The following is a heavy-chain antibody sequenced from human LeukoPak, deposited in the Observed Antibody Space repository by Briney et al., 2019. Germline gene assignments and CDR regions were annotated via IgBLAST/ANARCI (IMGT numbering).Heavy chain of an antibody. CDR3: ATGSYDWDAYDY. D-gene: IGHD3-16*01. J-gene: IGHJ4*02. Sequence: ASVNVSFKVSGYTLTELSMHWVRQAPGKGVEGMGGFDPEDGETIYVQKFQGRLTMTRDTSTSTVYMKLSSLRSENTADYFCATGSYDWDAYDYWGQGTPVTVSS. CDR1: GYTLTELS. V-gene: IGHV1-24*01. CDR2: FDPEDGET.